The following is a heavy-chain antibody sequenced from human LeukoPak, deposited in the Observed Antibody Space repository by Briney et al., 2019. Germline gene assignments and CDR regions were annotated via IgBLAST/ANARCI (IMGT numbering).Heavy chain of an antibody. V-gene: IGHV3-7*01. J-gene: IGHJ4*02. Sequence: AGGSLRLSCTASGFTFSNYWMTWVRQAPGKGLEWVANIKQDGSEKYYVDSVKGRFTISRDNAKNSLYLQMNSLRAEDTAVYYCARVGDYGDYFDYWGQGTLVTVSS. CDR1: GFTFSNYW. CDR2: IKQDGSEK. CDR3: ARVGDYGDYFDY. D-gene: IGHD4-17*01.